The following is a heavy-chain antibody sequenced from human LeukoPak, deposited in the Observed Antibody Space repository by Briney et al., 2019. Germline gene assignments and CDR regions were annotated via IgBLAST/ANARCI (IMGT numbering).Heavy chain of an antibody. CDR3: ARGEYYYGSGSYSH. D-gene: IGHD3-10*01. J-gene: IGHJ4*02. V-gene: IGHV4-31*03. Sequence: SQTLSLTCTVSGGSISSGGYYWSWLRQHPGTGLEWIGYIYYSGSTYYNPSLKSRVTISVDTSKNQFSLKLSSVTAADTAVYYCARGEYYYGSGSYSHWGQGTLVTVSS. CDR1: GGSISSGGYY. CDR2: IYYSGST.